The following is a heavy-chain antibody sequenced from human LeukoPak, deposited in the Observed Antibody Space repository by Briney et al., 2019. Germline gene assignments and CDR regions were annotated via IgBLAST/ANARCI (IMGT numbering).Heavy chain of an antibody. J-gene: IGHJ4*02. CDR1: GYSISSGYY. V-gene: IGHV4-38-2*02. CDR2: IYHSGST. D-gene: IGHD5-18*01. CDR3: AREPDTAMVPPFFDY. Sequence: SETLSLTCAVSGYSISSGYYWGWIRQPPGKGLERIGSIYHSGSTYYNPSLKSRVTISVDTSKNQFSLKLSSVTAADTAVYYCAREPDTAMVPPFFDYWGQGTLVTVSS.